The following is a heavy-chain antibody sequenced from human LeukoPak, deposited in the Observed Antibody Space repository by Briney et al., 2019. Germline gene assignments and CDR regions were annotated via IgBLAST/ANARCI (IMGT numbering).Heavy chain of an antibody. CDR2: ISCSGNIT. Sequence: GGSLRLSCAASGLTFSRSAMRWVRQAPGKGLEWVSLISCSGNITNYADSVKGRFTISRDNSKNTLYLQMNSLRAEDTAVYYCAKVLVFVSDNPYYFDNWGQGKLATVSS. D-gene: IGHD2-15*01. CDR3: AKVLVFVSDNPYYFDN. V-gene: IGHV3-23*01. J-gene: IGHJ4*02. CDR1: GLTFSRSA.